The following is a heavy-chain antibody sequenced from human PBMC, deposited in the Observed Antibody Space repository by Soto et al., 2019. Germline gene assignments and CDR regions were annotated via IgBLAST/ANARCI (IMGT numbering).Heavy chain of an antibody. V-gene: IGHV3-30*18. CDR3: AKDKYTNRNPVVSGMDV. Sequence: PGGSLRLSCEVSGLKFSKFVYGVLWFRHSPGDGLEWLSFMSFDGTSKVYADSVKGRFTVSRVNSRNTVFLEVNSLRIEETAVYYCAKDKYTNRNPVVSGMDVWGQGSTLTFSS. CDR2: MSFDGTSK. J-gene: IGHJ6*02. D-gene: IGHD2-2*02. CDR1: GLKFSKFV.